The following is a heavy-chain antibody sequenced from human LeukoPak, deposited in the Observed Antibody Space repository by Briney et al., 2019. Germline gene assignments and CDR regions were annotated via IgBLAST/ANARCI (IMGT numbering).Heavy chain of an antibody. CDR1: GGSVSSGSYY. J-gene: IGHJ5*02. D-gene: IGHD4-17*01. Sequence: SETLSLTCTVSGGSVSSGSYYWSWIRQPPGKGLEWIGYIYYSGSTNYNPSLKSRVAISVDTSKNQFSLKLSSVTAADTAVYYCATGITVTTGGFDPWGQGTLVTVSS. V-gene: IGHV4-61*01. CDR3: ATGITVTTGGFDP. CDR2: IYYSGST.